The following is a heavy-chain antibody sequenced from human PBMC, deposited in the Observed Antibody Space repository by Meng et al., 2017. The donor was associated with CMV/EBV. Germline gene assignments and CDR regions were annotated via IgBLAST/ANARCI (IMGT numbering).Heavy chain of an antibody. CDR3: ARDNSYYDTSGYPTPDWYFDL. V-gene: IGHV3-30*02. J-gene: IGHJ2*01. CDR2: IRYDGSNK. Sequence: GESLKISCAASGFTFSSYGMHWVRQAPGKGLEWVAFIRYDGSNKYYADSVKGRFTISRDNSKNSLYLQMNSLRAEDTAVYYCARDNSYYDTSGYPTPDWYFDLWGRGTLVTVSS. CDR1: GFTFSSYG. D-gene: IGHD3-22*01.